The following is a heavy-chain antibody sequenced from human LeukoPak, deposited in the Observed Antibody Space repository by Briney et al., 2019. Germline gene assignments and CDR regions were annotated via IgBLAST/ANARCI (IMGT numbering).Heavy chain of an antibody. CDR2: IYYSGST. V-gene: IGHV4-39*01. D-gene: IGHD1-1*01. CDR1: GGSISSSSYY. J-gene: IGHJ4*02. CDR3: ARREGQRERLADDY. Sequence: SETLSLTCTVSGGSISSSSYYWGWIRQPPGKGLEWIGSIYYSGSTYYNPSLKSRVTISVDTSKNQFSLKLSSVTAADTAVYYCARREGQRERLADDYWGQGTLVTVSS.